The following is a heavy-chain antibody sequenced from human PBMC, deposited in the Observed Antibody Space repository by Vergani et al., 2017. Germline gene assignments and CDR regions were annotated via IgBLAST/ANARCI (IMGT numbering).Heavy chain of an antibody. V-gene: IGHV4-59*01. CDR2: IYYSGST. J-gene: IGHJ4*02. Sequence: QLQLQESGPGLVKPSETLSLTCTVSGGSISSYYWSWIRQPPGKGLEWIGYIYYSGSTNYNPSLKSRVTISVDTSKNQFSLKLSSVTAADTAVYYCARTYYDFWSGKHRNFDYWGQGTLVTVSS. CDR3: ARTYYDFWSGKHRNFDY. D-gene: IGHD3-3*01. CDR1: GGSISSYY.